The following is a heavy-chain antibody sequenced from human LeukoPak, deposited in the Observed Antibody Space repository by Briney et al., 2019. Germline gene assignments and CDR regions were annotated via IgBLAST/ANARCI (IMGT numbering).Heavy chain of an antibody. CDR3: ERSSFGGYYDSSGYLYYYYHYMDV. CDR2: LYYSGST. D-gene: IGHD3-22*01. J-gene: IGHJ6*03. V-gene: IGHV4-59*01. CDR1: GGSLSSYY. Sequence: SETLSLTRMDSGGSLSSYYWCWIRPPPARGVEWVAYLYYSGSTNYNHSLQSRVTISVDTNKRHFSLKLSSVTAADAAVYYCERSSFGGYYDSSGYLYYYYHYMDVWGKGTTVTVSS.